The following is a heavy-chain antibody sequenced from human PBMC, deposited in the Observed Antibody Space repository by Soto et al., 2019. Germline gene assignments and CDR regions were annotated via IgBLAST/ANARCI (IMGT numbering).Heavy chain of an antibody. CDR3: AKDLDWRYYFDY. V-gene: IGHV3-23*01. CDR2: ISGSGGST. D-gene: IGHD3-9*01. J-gene: IGHJ4*02. Sequence: PGGSLRLSCAASGFTFISYAMICVRQAPGKGLEWVSAISGSGGSTYYADSVKGRFTISRDNSKNTLYLQMNSLRAEDTAVYYCAKDLDWRYYFDYWGQGTPVTVSS. CDR1: GFTFISYA.